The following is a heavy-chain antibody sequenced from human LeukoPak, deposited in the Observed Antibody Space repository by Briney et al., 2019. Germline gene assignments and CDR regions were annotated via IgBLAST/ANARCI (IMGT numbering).Heavy chain of an antibody. CDR3: ARGPYVPFPNWYFDL. Sequence: ASVKVSCKASGYSFTGYYMHWVRQAPGQGLEWMGWINPNSGGTHYAPKFQGRVTMTRDTSISTAYMELSRLRSDDTAVYYCARGPYVPFPNWYFDLWGRGTLVTVSS. CDR1: GYSFTGYY. D-gene: IGHD3-10*02. CDR2: INPNSGGT. V-gene: IGHV1-2*02. J-gene: IGHJ2*01.